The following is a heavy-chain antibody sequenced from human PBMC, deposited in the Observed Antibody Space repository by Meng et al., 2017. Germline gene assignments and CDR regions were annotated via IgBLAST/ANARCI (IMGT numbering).Heavy chain of an antibody. Sequence: GQLVASGGGLVKPGGSLRLSCAASGFNFSTYSMNWVRQAPGKGLEWVSSISRSSSYIYYADSVKGRFTMSRDNAKNSLYLQMNSLRAEDTAVYYCARDMTQVDYWGQGTLVTVSS. J-gene: IGHJ4*02. CDR2: ISRSSSYI. D-gene: IGHD3-16*01. V-gene: IGHV3-21*01. CDR1: GFNFSTYS. CDR3: ARDMTQVDY.